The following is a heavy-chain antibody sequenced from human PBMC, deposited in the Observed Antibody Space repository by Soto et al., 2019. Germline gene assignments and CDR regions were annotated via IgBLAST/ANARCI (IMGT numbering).Heavy chain of an antibody. CDR3: ARKYSSSSPSDS. CDR1: GFMFTCHY. D-gene: IGHD6-6*01. CDR2: INPTGGST. Sequence: GASVKVSCKASGFMFTCHYMHWARQAPGQGLEWMGVINPTGGSTSYAQKFQGRVTMTRDTSTSTVYMELSSLRSEDTAVYYCARKYSSSSPSDSWGQGTLVTVS. V-gene: IGHV1-46*01. J-gene: IGHJ4*02.